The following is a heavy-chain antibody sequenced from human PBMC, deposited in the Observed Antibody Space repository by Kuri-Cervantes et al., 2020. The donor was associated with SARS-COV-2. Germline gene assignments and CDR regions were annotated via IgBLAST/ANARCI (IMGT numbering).Heavy chain of an antibody. D-gene: IGHD3-3*01. CDR3: ARVPRYYDFWSGSSFDY. J-gene: IGHJ4*02. CDR2: IYYSGST. Sequence: GSLRLSCTVSGGSISSSSYYWGWIRQPPGKGLEWIGSIYYSGSTYYNPSLKSRVTISVDTSKNQFFLKLSSVTAADTAVYYCARVPRYYDFWSGSSFDYWGQGTLVTVSS. V-gene: IGHV4-39*01. CDR1: GGSISSSSYY.